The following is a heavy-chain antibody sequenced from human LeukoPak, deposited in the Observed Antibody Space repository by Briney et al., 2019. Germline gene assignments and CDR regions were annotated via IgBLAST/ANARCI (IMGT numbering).Heavy chain of an antibody. CDR1: GGSISNGGYY. CDR2: IYYSGST. D-gene: IGHD3-10*01. J-gene: IGHJ4*02. V-gene: IGHV4-31*03. CDR3: ARGASGGSGRDFDY. Sequence: SETLSLTCTVSGGSISNGGYYWSWIRQHPGKGLEWIGYIYYSGSTYYNLSLKSRVTISVDTSKNQLSLKLSSVTAADTAVYYCARGASGGSGRDFDYWGQGTLVTVSS.